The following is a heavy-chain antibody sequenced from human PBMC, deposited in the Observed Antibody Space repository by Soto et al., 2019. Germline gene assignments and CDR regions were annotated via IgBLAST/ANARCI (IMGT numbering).Heavy chain of an antibody. D-gene: IGHD6-13*01. J-gene: IGHJ5*02. CDR2: ISAYNRKT. Sequence: VASVKASCKASGYTFTSYGISWVRQAPGQVLEWLGWISAYNRKTNYAQKLQGRVTMTTDTSRSTAYMELRSLRSDDTAVYYCAREASGSSSWYGLGWFDPWG. CDR1: GYTFTSYG. CDR3: AREASGSSSWYGLGWFDP. V-gene: IGHV1-18*04.